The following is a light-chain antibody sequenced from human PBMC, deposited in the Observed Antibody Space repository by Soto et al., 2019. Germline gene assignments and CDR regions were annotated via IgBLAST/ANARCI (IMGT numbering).Light chain of an antibody. CDR1: NSDVGGYNY. Sequence: QSALTPADSVSGSPGQSITTSCTGTNSDVGGYNYVSWYQQHPGKAPKLMIYEVSNRPSGVSNRFSGSKSGNTASLTISGLQADDVADYYCSSYPSSSTLGFGTGIKVT. CDR2: EVS. J-gene: IGLJ1*01. CDR3: SSYPSSSTLG. V-gene: IGLV2-14*01.